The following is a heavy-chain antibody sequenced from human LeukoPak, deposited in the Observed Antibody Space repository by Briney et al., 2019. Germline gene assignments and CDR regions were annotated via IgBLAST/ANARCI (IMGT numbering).Heavy chain of an antibody. CDR1: GYTFTGYY. CDR3: AQIFGVVTYGMDV. CDR2: INPSGGST. D-gene: IGHD3-3*01. V-gene: IGHV1-46*01. Sequence: ASVKVSCKASGYTFTGYYMHWVRQAPGQGLEWMGIINPSGGSTSYAQKFQGRVTMTRDTSTSTVYMELSSLRSEDTAVYYCAQIFGVVTYGMDVWGQGTTVTVSS. J-gene: IGHJ6*02.